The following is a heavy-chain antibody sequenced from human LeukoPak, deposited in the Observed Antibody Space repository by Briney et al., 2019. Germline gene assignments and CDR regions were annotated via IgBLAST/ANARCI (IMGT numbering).Heavy chain of an antibody. Sequence: RLXXAASXFTFSSYSMNWVRQAPGKXRXGVSYISSSSSTIYYADSVKGRFTISRDNAKNSLYLQMNSLRAEDTAVYYCARVLWGTAGVSCFDYWGQGTLVTVSS. J-gene: IGHJ4*02. CDR1: XFTFSSYS. CDR2: ISSSSSTI. V-gene: IGHV3-48*04. D-gene: IGHD3-16*01. CDR3: ARVLWGTAGVSCFDY.